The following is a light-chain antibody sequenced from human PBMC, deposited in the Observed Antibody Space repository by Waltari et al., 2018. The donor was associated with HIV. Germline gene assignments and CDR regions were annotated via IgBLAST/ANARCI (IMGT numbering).Light chain of an antibody. V-gene: IGLV2-14*01. CDR1: GSDIGLYDL. Sequence: QSALTQPASLSGSPGQSITITFRGTGSDIGLYDLASWYRQEPGKAPRLLIYGVSNSPSEISRRFSGSKARTTASLTISALQADDEGDYYCSAYTMSGSLVFGGGTKLTVL. CDR2: GVS. J-gene: IGLJ2*01. CDR3: SAYTMSGSLV.